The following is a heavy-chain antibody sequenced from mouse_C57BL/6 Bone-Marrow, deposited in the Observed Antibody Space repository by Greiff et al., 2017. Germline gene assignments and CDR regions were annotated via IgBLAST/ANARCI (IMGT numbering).Heavy chain of an antibody. CDR2: INPSTGGT. V-gene: IGHV1-42*01. CDR3: ARIYYDYDLYYFDY. Sequence: VQLKESGPELVKPGASVKISCKASGYSFTGYYMNWVKQSPEKSLEWIGEINPSTGGTTYNQKLKAKATLTVDKSSSTAYMQLKSLTSEDSAVYYCARIYYDYDLYYFDYWGQGTTLTVSS. D-gene: IGHD2-4*01. J-gene: IGHJ2*01. CDR1: GYSFTGYY.